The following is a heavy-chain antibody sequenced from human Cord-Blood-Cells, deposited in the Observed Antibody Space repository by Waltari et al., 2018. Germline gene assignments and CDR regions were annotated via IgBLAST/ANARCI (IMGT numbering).Heavy chain of an antibody. CDR1: GGSISSSSYY. CDR2: IYYRGST. J-gene: IGHJ4*02. Sequence: QLQLQESGPRLVKPSETLALTCTVSGGSISSSSYYWGWIRQPPGKGLEWIGSIYYRGSTYYNPSLKSRVTISVDTSKNQFSLKLSSVTAADTAVYYCARHFGRNIVVVPAAIDYWGQGTLVTVSS. D-gene: IGHD2-2*01. V-gene: IGHV4-39*01. CDR3: ARHFGRNIVVVPAAIDY.